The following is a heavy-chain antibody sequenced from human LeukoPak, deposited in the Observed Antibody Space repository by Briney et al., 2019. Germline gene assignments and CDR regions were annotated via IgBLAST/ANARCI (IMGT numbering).Heavy chain of an antibody. CDR1: GYSFSGHY. Sequence: ASVKVSCKASGYSFSGHYMHWVRQAPGQGPEWMGWISPSSGGTNYAQKFRGRVTMTGDTSISTAYMELSSLTSEDTAVYYCARTPPGGLIDYWGQGTLVTVSS. CDR2: ISPSSGGT. D-gene: IGHD3-10*01. J-gene: IGHJ4*02. CDR3: ARTPPGGLIDY. V-gene: IGHV1-2*02.